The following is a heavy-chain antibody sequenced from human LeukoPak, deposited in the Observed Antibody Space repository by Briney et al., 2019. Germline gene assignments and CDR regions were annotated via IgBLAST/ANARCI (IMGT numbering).Heavy chain of an antibody. CDR3: ARKGTLVVPASI. V-gene: IGHV4-31*03. CDR2: IYYSVTT. J-gene: IGHJ4*02. D-gene: IGHD2-2*02. Sequence: SQTLSLTCTVSGGSISSGGYYWSWHRQHQGKGREWIGCIYYSVTTYYNPSLKSRVAISVDTSKNQFSLKLSSVTAADTAVYYCARKGTLVVPASIWGQGTLVTVSS. CDR1: GGSISSGGYY.